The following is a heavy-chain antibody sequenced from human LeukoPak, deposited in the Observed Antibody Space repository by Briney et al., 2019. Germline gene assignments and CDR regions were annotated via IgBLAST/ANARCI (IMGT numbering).Heavy chain of an antibody. CDR3: ARVGFSSWHLRAVGAHYYYMDV. CDR2: MNPNSGNT. D-gene: IGHD6-13*01. CDR1: GYTFTSYD. J-gene: IGHJ6*03. Sequence: GASVKVSCKASGYTFTSYDINWVRQATGQGLEWMGWMNPNSGNTGYAQKFQGRVTMTRNTSISTACMELSSLRSEDTAVYYCARVGFSSWHLRAVGAHYYYMDVWGKGTTVTISS. V-gene: IGHV1-8*01.